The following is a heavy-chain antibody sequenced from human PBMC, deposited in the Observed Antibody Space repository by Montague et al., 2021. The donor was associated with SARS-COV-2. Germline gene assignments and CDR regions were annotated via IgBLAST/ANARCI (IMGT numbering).Heavy chain of an antibody. Sequence: SETLSLTCTVSGDSMRSSYWNWIRQPPGKGLEYIGYTYYSGVANYNPSLRSRVTISLDTSKNQFSLNLRSVTAADTAVYCCARSVVGGTYRHTRWFDPWGQGTLVTVFS. V-gene: IGHV4-59*13. CDR1: GDSMRSSY. J-gene: IGHJ5*02. D-gene: IGHD3-16*02. CDR2: TYYSGVA. CDR3: ARSVVGGTYRHTRWFDP.